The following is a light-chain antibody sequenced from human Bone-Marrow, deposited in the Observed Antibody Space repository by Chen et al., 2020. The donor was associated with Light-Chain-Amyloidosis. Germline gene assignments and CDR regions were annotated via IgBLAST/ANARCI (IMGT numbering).Light chain of an antibody. CDR3: SSYTITNTLV. CDR2: EDT. V-gene: IGLV2-14*01. Sequence: QSALTQPASVAGSAGQWIPIARTGTSSDVSGDNHVSWYQHHPDKAPKLMIYEDTNRPSWVPDRFSGSKSDNTASLTISGLQTEDEADYFCSSYTITNTLVFGSGTRVTVL. CDR1: SSDVSGDNH. J-gene: IGLJ1*01.